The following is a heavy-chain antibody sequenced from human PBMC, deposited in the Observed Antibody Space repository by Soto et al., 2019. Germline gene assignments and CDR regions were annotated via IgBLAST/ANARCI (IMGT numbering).Heavy chain of an antibody. J-gene: IGHJ4*02. V-gene: IGHV3-7*01. Sequence: EVQLVESGGGLVQPGGSLRLSCAASGFTFSGYWMNWVRQAPGKGLEWVANIKQDGGEKYYVDSVKGRVNISRDNAKNSLYLQMNSLRADDTAVYYCARDRWSLVHWGQGTLVTVSS. CDR3: ARDRWSLVH. CDR2: IKQDGGEK. CDR1: GFTFSGYW. D-gene: IGHD2-15*01.